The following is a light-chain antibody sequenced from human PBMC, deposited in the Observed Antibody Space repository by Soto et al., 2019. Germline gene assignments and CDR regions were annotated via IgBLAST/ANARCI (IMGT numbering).Light chain of an antibody. CDR2: KAS. CDR3: LQYYSYWT. Sequence: DIQMTQYPSTLSASVGDRVIITSRASQSISSWLAWYQQKPGKAPKLLISKASNLESGVPSRFSGSGSGTEFTLTVSSLQPDDFATYYCLQYYSYWTFGQGTKVEIK. V-gene: IGKV1-5*03. CDR1: QSISSW. J-gene: IGKJ1*01.